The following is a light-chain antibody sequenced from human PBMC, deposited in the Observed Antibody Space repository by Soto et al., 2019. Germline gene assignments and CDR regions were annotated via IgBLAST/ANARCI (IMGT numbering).Light chain of an antibody. CDR1: QSVSSNY. J-gene: IGKJ1*01. CDR2: GAS. V-gene: IGKV3-20*01. Sequence: EIVLTQSPGTLSLSPGERATLSCRASQSVSSNYLAWCQQKPGQAPRLLIYGASSRATGIPDRFSGSGSGTDFTLTSSRLEPEDLAVYYCQQYGNSPWTFGQGTKVEIK. CDR3: QQYGNSPWT.